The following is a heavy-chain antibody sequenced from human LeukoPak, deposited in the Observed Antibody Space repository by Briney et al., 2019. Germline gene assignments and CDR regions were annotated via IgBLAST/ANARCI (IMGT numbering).Heavy chain of an antibody. D-gene: IGHD3-10*01. V-gene: IGHV3-7*04. CDR2: IKQDGSKK. J-gene: IGHJ4*02. CDR3: ARDGYGSGSHDY. Sequence: PGGSLRLSCAVSGFTFSNYWMTWVRQAPGKGLEWVANIKQDGSKKYYVDSVKGRFTISRDYAQNSLYLQMNSLRAEDTAVYSCARDGYGSGSHDYWGQGTLVTVSS. CDR1: GFTFSNYW.